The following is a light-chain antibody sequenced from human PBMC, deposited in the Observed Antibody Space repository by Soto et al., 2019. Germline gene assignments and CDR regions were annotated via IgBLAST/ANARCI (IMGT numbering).Light chain of an antibody. CDR3: ISYAGNHNLV. J-gene: IGLJ2*01. CDR2: EVN. CDR1: SSDVGAYIY. V-gene: IGLV2-8*01. Sequence: QSVLTQPPSASGSPGQSVTICCTGTSSDVGAYIYVSWYQQHPGTAPKLIIYEVNKRPSGVPDRFSGSRSGNTASLTVSGLQPEDAADYYCISYAGNHNLVFGGGTQLTVL.